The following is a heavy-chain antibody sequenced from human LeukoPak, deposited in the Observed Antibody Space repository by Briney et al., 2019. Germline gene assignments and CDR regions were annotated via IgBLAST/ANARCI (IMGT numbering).Heavy chain of an antibody. J-gene: IGHJ6*02. D-gene: IGHD3-10*01. CDR1: GGSISSGDYC. CDR3: ARGYYYGSGSYYEYYYYGMDV. Sequence: PSETLSLTCTVSGGSISSGDYCWSWSRPPPGKGLEWIGYIYYSGSTYYNPSLNSRVTISVDTSKNQFSLKLSSVTAADSAVYYCARGYYYGSGSYYEYYYYGMDVWGQGTTVTVSS. V-gene: IGHV4-30-4*01. CDR2: IYYSGST.